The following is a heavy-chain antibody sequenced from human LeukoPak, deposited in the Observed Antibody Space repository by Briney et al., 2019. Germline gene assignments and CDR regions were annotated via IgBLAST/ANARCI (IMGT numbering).Heavy chain of an antibody. V-gene: IGHV1-69*05. CDR1: GYTFTGYY. J-gene: IGHJ6*03. CDR2: IIPIFGTA. Sequence: SVKVSCKASGYTFTGYYMHWVRQAPGQGLEWMGGIIPIFGTANYAQKFQGRVTITTDESTSTAYMELSSLRSEDTAVYYCARGASSSWPFPYYYYYYMDVWGKGTTVTVSS. D-gene: IGHD6-13*01. CDR3: ARGASSSWPFPYYYYYYMDV.